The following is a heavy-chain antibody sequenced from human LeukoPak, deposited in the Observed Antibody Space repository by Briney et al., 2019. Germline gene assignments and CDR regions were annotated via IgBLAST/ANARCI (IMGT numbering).Heavy chain of an antibody. J-gene: IGHJ4*02. Sequence: GGSLRLSCAASGFTFSSYWMSWVRQAPGKGLEWVANIKQDGSEKYYVDSVKGRFTISRDNSKNTLYLQMNSLRAEDTAVYYCAKDPSSYYDILTGYSTGDYWGQGTLVTVSS. CDR1: GFTFSSYW. CDR2: IKQDGSEK. CDR3: AKDPSSYYDILTGYSTGDY. D-gene: IGHD3-9*01. V-gene: IGHV3-7*03.